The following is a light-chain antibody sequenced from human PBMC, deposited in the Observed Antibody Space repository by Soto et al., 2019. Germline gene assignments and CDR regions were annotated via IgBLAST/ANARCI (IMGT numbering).Light chain of an antibody. CDR2: AAS. J-gene: IGKJ4*01. Sequence: DIQMTQSPSSLSASVGGRVTISCRASQNNDVYLNWYQQKPGKAPMLLIYAASNLQSGVPSRFGGSGSGTDFTLSISSLHPEDSATYYCQQSYRTPTFGGGTKVEIK. V-gene: IGKV1-39*01. CDR1: QNNDVY. CDR3: QQSYRTPT.